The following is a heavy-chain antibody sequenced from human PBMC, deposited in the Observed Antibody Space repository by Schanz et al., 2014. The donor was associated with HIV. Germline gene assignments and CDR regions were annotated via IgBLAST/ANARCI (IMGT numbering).Heavy chain of an antibody. CDR2: ISWNSGII. CDR1: GFTFDDFA. J-gene: IGHJ4*02. Sequence: EVQLVESGGGLVQPGRSLRLSCAASGFTFDDFAMHWVRQAPGKGLEWVSSISWNSGIIGYADSVKGRFSISRDNAKNSLYLQIISLTAEDTAMYYCVRGFHFKTRDFDFDKWGRGTLVTVSS. CDR3: VRGFHFKTRDFDFDK. D-gene: IGHD2-21*01. V-gene: IGHV3-9*01.